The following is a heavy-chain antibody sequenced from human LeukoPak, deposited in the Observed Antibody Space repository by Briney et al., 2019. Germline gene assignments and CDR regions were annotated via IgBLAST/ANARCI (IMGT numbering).Heavy chain of an antibody. CDR2: ISSVGSST. V-gene: IGHV3-74*01. CDR3: ARSHGDYSDSSGSRFDY. CDR1: GFTFSSYA. J-gene: IGHJ4*02. Sequence: GGSLRLSCAASGFTFSSYAMSWVRQAPGKGLVWVSRISSVGSSTRYADSVKGRFTISRDNAENTLYLQMNSLRAEDTAVYYCARSHGDYSDSSGSRFDYWGQGALVTVSS. D-gene: IGHD3-22*01.